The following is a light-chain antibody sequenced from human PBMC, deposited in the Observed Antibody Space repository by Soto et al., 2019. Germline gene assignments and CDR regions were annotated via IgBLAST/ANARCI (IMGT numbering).Light chain of an antibody. CDR1: QSISTNY. J-gene: IGKJ1*01. CDR3: QQYGDSPT. Sequence: EIVLTQSTATLSLSPGERATLSCRASQSISTNYVAWYQQKPGQAPRLLIYDASSRATGIPNRFSGSGSGTDFTLTISRLEPEDFAVFYCQQYGDSPTFGQGTKVDIK. CDR2: DAS. V-gene: IGKV3-20*01.